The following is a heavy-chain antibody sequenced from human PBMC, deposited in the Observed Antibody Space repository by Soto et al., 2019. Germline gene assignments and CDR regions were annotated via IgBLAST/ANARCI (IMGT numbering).Heavy chain of an antibody. Sequence: SETLSLTCAVYGGSFKGYYWSWIRKPPGKGLEWIGEINHSGSTNYNPSLKSRVTISVDTSKNQFSLKLSSVTAADTAVYYCARRIAARPIKFDYWGQGTLVTVS. J-gene: IGHJ4*02. V-gene: IGHV4-34*01. CDR1: GGSFKGYY. CDR3: ARRIAARPIKFDY. D-gene: IGHD6-6*01. CDR2: INHSGST.